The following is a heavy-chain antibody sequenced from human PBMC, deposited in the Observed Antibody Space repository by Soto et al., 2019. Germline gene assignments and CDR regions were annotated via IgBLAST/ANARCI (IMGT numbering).Heavy chain of an antibody. J-gene: IGHJ5*02. CDR3: ARDLRSRIYSNYDNWFDP. Sequence: QVQLQESGPGLVKPSETLSLTCTVSGGSISSFYWSWIRQPPGKGLEWIGDIYYSGSTNYNPSLKSRVTISVDPAKNQFSLKLSSVTAADTAVYYCARDLRSRIYSNYDNWFDPWGQGTLVTVSS. V-gene: IGHV4-59*01. CDR1: GGSISSFY. CDR2: IYYSGST. D-gene: IGHD4-4*01.